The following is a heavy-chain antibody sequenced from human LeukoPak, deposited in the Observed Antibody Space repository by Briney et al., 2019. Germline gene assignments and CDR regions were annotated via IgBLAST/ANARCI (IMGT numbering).Heavy chain of an antibody. J-gene: IGHJ4*02. CDR2: ISSSSSYI. V-gene: IGHV3-21*01. Sequence: PGGSLRLSCAASGFTFSSYSMNWVRQAPGKGLEWVSSISSSSSYIYYADSVKGRFTISRDNAKNSLYLQMNSLRAEDTAVYYCARDVTTVTSDFHYWGQGTLVTVSS. D-gene: IGHD4-17*01. CDR3: ARDVTTVTSDFHY. CDR1: GFTFSSYS.